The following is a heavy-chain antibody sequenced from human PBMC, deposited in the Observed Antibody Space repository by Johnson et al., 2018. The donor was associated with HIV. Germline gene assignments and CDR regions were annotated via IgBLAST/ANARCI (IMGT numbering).Heavy chain of an antibody. Sequence: VQLVESGGGVVQPGRSLRLSCAASGFTFSSYAMRWVRQAPGKGLEWVSGISGSGGSIGYADSVKGRFTISRDNAKNSLYLQMNSLRAEDTALYYCARDICVWGSYCPDAFDIWGQGTMVTVSS. J-gene: IGHJ3*02. V-gene: IGHV3-9*01. D-gene: IGHD3-16*01. CDR2: ISGSGGSI. CDR1: GFTFSSYA. CDR3: ARDICVWGSYCPDAFDI.